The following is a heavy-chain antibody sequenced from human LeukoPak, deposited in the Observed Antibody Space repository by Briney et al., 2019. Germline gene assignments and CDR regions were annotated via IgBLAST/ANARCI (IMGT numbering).Heavy chain of an antibody. D-gene: IGHD1-26*01. CDR3: ARDNSQVVGAMDAFDI. CDR1: GASISSGSNY. Sequence: SETLSLTCSVSGASISSGSNYWGWIRQPPGKTLEWIGSIYSSGSTYYNSSLQSRVIIIIDTPKNHFSLTLSSVTAADTAVYYCARDNSQVVGAMDAFDIWGQGTMVTVSS. J-gene: IGHJ3*02. CDR2: IYSSGST. V-gene: IGHV4-39*07.